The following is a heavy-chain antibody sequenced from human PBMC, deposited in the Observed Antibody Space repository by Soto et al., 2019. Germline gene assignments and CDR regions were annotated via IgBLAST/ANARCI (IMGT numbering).Heavy chain of an antibody. CDR2: ISGSGGST. Sequence: GGSLRLSCAASGFTFSSYAMSWVRQAPGKGLEWVSAISGSGGSTYYADSVKGRFTISRDNSKNTLYLQMNSLRAEDTAVYYCAKAASSSPVRAYYFDYWGQGTLVTVSS. J-gene: IGHJ4*02. CDR1: GFTFSSYA. CDR3: AKAASSSPVRAYYFDY. D-gene: IGHD6-13*01. V-gene: IGHV3-23*01.